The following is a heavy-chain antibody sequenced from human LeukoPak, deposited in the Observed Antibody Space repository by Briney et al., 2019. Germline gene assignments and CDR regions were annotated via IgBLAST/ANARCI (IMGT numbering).Heavy chain of an antibody. J-gene: IGHJ5*02. CDR3: ARSRAYSYGNWFDP. CDR2: ISWSSGSI. V-gene: IGHV3-9*01. D-gene: IGHD5-18*01. CDR1: GFTFDDYA. Sequence: GGSLRLSCAASGFTFDDYAMHWVRQAPGKGLEWVSGISWSSGSIGYADSVKGRFTISRDNAKNSLYLQMNSLRAEDTAVYYCARSRAYSYGNWFDPWGQGTLVTVSS.